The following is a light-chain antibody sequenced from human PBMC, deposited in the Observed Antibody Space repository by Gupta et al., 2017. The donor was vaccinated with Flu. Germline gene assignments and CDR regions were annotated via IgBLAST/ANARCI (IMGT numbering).Light chain of an antibody. Sequence: IVITQSPATLSVSPGERATLSCRASQSVNSNLAWYQQKPGQAPRLLIYGASTRATGIPARFSCSGSGTEFVLTISSLQSEDVAVYYCQQYNKWTPRYTCGQGTKLEIK. V-gene: IGKV3-15*01. J-gene: IGKJ2*01. CDR3: QQYNKWTPRYT. CDR2: GAS. CDR1: QSVNSN.